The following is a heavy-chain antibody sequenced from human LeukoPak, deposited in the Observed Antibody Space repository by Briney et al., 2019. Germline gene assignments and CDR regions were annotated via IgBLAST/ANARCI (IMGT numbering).Heavy chain of an antibody. D-gene: IGHD2-21*02. CDR1: GYTFTSYG. J-gene: IGHJ6*02. CDR2: ISAYNGNT. V-gene: IGHV1-18*01. CDR3: ARRVTAIGYYYYGMDV. Sequence: ASVKVSCEASGYTFTSYGISWVRQAPGQGLEWMGWISAYNGNTNYAQKLQGRVTMTTDTSTSTAYMELRSLRSDDTAVYYCARRVTAIGYYYYGMDVWGQGTTVTVSS.